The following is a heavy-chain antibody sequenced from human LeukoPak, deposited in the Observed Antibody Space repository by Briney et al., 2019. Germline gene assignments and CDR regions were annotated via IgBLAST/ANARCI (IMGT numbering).Heavy chain of an antibody. CDR2: IIPMFGTA. D-gene: IGHD3-10*01. CDR1: GGTFSNYV. V-gene: IGHV1-69*05. Sequence: SVRVSCKASGGTFSNYVISWVRQAPGQGLEWMGGIIPMFGTANYAQKFQGRVTITTDESTSTGYMEMSSLRSEDTAVYYCARGYYYGTETYWHTNWFDPWGQGTPVTVSS. J-gene: IGHJ5*02. CDR3: ARGYYYGTETYWHTNWFDP.